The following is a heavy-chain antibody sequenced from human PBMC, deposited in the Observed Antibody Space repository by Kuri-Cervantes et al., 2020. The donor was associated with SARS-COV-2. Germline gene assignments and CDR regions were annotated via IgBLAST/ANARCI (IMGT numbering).Heavy chain of an antibody. CDR2: IYYSGST. CDR1: GGSISSYY. V-gene: IGHV4-59*12. Sequence: SETLSLTCTVSGGSISSYYWSWIRQPPGKGLEWIGYIYYSGSTNYNPSLKSRVTISVDTSKNQFSLKLGSVTAADTAVYYCARGQQQWLRKGWFDPWGQGTLVTVSS. CDR3: ARGQQQWLRKGWFDP. D-gene: IGHD6-19*01. J-gene: IGHJ5*02.